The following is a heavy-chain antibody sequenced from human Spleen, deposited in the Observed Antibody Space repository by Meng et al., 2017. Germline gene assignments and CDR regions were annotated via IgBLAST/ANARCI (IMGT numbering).Heavy chain of an antibody. CDR1: GFTFSSYA. J-gene: IGHJ1*01. Sequence: EVQLLESGGGLVQPGGSLRLSCAASGFTFSSYAMDWVRQAPGKGLEWVSVITSTGGSTNYADSVKGRFTISRDNSKNTLYLQMNSLRAEDTAVYYCVKEPPGYLQDWGRGSLVTVSS. CDR2: ITSTGGST. CDR3: VKEPPGYLQD. V-gene: IGHV3-23*01.